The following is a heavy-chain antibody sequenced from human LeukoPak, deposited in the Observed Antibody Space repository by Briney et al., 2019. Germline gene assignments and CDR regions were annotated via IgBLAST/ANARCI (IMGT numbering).Heavy chain of an antibody. CDR3: ARAEGDSSGWTRGRAFDV. CDR2: TYYRSKWFN. V-gene: IGHV6-1*01. J-gene: IGHJ3*01. D-gene: IGHD6-19*01. CDR1: GDSVSSNSAA. Sequence: SQTLSLTCAISGDSVSSNSAAWNWIRQSPSRGLEWLGRTYYRSKWFNDYAVSLKSRLTINPDTSKNQFSLQLNSMTPEDTALYYCARAEGDSSGWTRGRAFDVWGQGTMVTVSS.